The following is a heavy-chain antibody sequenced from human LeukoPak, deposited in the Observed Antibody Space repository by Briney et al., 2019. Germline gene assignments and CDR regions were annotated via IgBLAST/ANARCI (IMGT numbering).Heavy chain of an antibody. CDR1: GGSFSGYY. J-gene: IGHJ4*02. D-gene: IGHD3-22*01. CDR2: INHSGST. CDR3: ARRSSGSFDY. V-gene: IGHV4-34*01. Sequence: SETLSLTCAVYGGSFSGYYWSWLRQPPGKGLEWIGEINHSGSTNDNPSLKSRVTISVDTSKNQFSLKLSSVTAADTALYYCARRSSGSFDYWGQGTLVSVSS.